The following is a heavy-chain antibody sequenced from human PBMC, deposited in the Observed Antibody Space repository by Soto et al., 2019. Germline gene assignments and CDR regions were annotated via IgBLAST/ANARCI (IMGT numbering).Heavy chain of an antibody. Sequence: SETLSLTCTVSGGSIRSGDHYWSWIRQPPGEGLECIGYIHHSGSTYYDPSLKSRTSISIDTSKNQFSLKLTSVTAADTAVYYCARTPVIHYDKNGYPNWLDPWGQGTLVTVSS. J-gene: IGHJ5*02. CDR1: GGSIRSGDHY. V-gene: IGHV4-30-4*01. CDR3: ARTPVIHYDKNGYPNWLDP. D-gene: IGHD3-22*01. CDR2: IHHSGST.